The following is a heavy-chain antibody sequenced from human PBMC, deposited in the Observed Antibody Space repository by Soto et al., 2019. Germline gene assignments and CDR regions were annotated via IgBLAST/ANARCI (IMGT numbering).Heavy chain of an antibody. CDR3: ARGMITFGGY. CDR2: ISDDGINT. D-gene: IGHD3-16*01. CDR1: GFTFNNYA. J-gene: IGHJ4*02. V-gene: IGHV3-30-3*01. Sequence: QVQLVESGGGVVQPGRSLRLSCAASGFTFNNYAMYWVHQAPGKGLEWMAVISDDGINTYYADSVKGRFTISRDNSKNTLYLQMNSLRPEDTAVYYCARGMITFGGYWGQGTLVTVSS.